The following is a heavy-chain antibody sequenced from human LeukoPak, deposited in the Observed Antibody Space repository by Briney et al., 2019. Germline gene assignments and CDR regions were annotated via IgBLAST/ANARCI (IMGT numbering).Heavy chain of an antibody. CDR3: ARALAIAGPMYYFDY. V-gene: IGHV5-51*01. CDR2: IYPSDSDT. Sequence: GESLKISCKGSGYSFTNYWIGWVRQMPGKGLEWMGIIYPSDSDTTYSPSFQGQVIISADKSISTAYLQWSSLKASDTAMYYCARALAIAGPMYYFDYWGQGILVTVSP. D-gene: IGHD6-13*01. J-gene: IGHJ4*02. CDR1: GYSFTNYW.